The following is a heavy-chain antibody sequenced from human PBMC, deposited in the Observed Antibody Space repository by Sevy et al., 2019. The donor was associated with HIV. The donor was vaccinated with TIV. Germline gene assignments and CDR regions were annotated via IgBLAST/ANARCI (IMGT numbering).Heavy chain of an antibody. V-gene: IGHV1-18*01. CDR1: GYTSTNHG. J-gene: IGHJ4*02. D-gene: IGHD3-22*01. Sequence: ASVKVSCKASGYTSTNHGISWVRRAPRQGLEWMGWINPHNGNTKYAQKLQGRVTMTTDTSTNTAYMEVRSLRSDDTAVYYCAREGTLVTMIIWGQGTLVTVSS. CDR3: AREGTLVTMII. CDR2: INPHNGNT.